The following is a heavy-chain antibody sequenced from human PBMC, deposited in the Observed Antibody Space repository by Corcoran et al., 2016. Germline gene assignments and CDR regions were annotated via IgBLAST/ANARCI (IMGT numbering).Heavy chain of an antibody. J-gene: IGHJ6*02. CDR3: ESSPTLGVMDV. CDR2: IIPIFGTT. V-gene: IGHV1-69*01. Sequence: QVQLVQSGNEVKKPGPSVKVYCKASGVPSSSYAIHWVRQAAGQGLEWMGGIIPIFGTTSYTQKFQGRVTITADESTSTAYMELSSLTSEDTAVCYCESSPTLGVMDVWGQGTTVTVSS. D-gene: IGHD7-27*01. CDR1: GVPSSSYA.